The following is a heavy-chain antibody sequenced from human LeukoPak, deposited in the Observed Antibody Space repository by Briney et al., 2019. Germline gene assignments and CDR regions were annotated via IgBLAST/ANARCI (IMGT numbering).Heavy chain of an antibody. V-gene: IGHV4-59*01. CDR3: AGGDYYDRSGPNFDY. CDR1: GRPHSRYY. J-gene: IGHJ4*02. D-gene: IGHD3-22*01. CDR2: IYYSGST. Sequence: SQTLSLTCTVSGRPHSRYYWSWIRQPPRKELEGIGYIYYSGSTNYNPSLTSRVTISVDTSKNQFSLKLSSVTAADAAVYYCAGGDYYDRSGPNFDYCGQGTLVTVSS.